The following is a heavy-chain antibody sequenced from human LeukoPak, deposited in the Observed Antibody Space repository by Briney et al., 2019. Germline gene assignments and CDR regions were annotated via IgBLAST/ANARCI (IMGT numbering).Heavy chain of an antibody. D-gene: IGHD2-15*01. V-gene: IGHV4-4*07. Sequence: PETLSLTRTVSGGSISGYFWSWIPQPAGKGLEWFGRIYTSGSTNYNPSLKSRVTMSVDTSKNQFSLKLSSVTAADTAVYYCARAPQGVAAANYFDYWGQGTLVTVSS. J-gene: IGHJ4*02. CDR2: IYTSGST. CDR3: ARAPQGVAAANYFDY. CDR1: GGSISGYF.